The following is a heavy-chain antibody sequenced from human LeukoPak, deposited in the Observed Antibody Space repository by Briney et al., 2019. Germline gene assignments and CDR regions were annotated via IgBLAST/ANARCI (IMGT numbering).Heavy chain of an antibody. V-gene: IGHV3-21*01. CDR2: ISSSSSYI. CDR1: GFTFSSYS. CDR3: ARDRGYCSSTICYEDYYYMDV. J-gene: IGHJ6*03. D-gene: IGHD2-2*01. Sequence: GGSLRLSCAASGFTFSSYSMNWVRQAPGKGLEWVSSISSSSSYIYYADSVKGRFTISRDNAKNSLYLQMNSLRAEDTAVYYCARDRGYCSSTICYEDYYYMDVWGKGTTVTVSS.